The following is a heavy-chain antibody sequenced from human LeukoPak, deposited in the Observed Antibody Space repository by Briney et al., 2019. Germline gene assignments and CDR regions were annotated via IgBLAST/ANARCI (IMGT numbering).Heavy chain of an antibody. J-gene: IGHJ4*02. D-gene: IGHD3-22*01. V-gene: IGHV4-59*01. CDR3: ARWYYDSSGYRYFDY. CDR2: IDYSGNT. CDR1: GVSISSYY. Sequence: PSETLSLTCTVSGVSISSYYWTWIRQPPGKRLEWIGNIDYSGNTKYNPSLKSRVTISVDTSKNQFSLKLSSVTAADTAVYYCARWYYDSSGYRYFDYWGQGTLVTVSS.